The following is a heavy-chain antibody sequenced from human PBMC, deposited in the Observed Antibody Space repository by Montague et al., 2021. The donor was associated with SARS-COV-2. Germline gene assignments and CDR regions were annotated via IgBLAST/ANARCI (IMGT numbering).Heavy chain of an antibody. Sequence: PALVKPTQTLTLTCTVSGFSLNTNGMGVGWIRQPPGEAPAWLALIYWDYDKRYSPSLKTRLTITKDTSRNQVVPTMTNVDPGDTGTYFCARYTSRMYGSFDYWGQGALVSVSS. CDR1: GFSLNTNGMG. J-gene: IGHJ4*02. CDR3: ARYTSRMYGSFDY. D-gene: IGHD3-16*02. CDR2: IYWDYDK. V-gene: IGHV2-5*02.